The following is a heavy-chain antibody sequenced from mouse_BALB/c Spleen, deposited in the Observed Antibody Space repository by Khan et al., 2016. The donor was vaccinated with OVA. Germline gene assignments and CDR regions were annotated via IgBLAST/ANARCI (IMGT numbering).Heavy chain of an antibody. D-gene: IGHD1-1*01. CDR2: INTGGAYT. CDR3: ARLAYYYNSGGYAY. V-gene: IGHV5-6*01. Sequence: EVQLQESGGDFVRPGGSLKLSCAASGFTFSTYGMSWVRQTPDKRLEWVATINTGGAYTYYPDSVKGRFTISSDNAKNTLYLQLSILKSEDTAIYYCARLAYYYNSGGYAYWGQGTLVTVSA. CDR1: GFTFSTYG. J-gene: IGHJ3*01.